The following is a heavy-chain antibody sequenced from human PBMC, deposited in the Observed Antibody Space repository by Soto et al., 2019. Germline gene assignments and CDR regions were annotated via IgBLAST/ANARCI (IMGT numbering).Heavy chain of an antibody. Sequence: GGSLRLSCAASGFTFDDYAMHWVRQAPGKGLEWVSGISWNSGSIGYADSVKGRFTISRDNAKNSLYLQMNSLRAEDTALYYCAKDTNYDYGDPYFDYWGQGTLVTVSS. CDR3: AKDTNYDYGDPYFDY. J-gene: IGHJ4*02. D-gene: IGHD4-17*01. CDR1: GFTFDDYA. CDR2: ISWNSGSI. V-gene: IGHV3-9*01.